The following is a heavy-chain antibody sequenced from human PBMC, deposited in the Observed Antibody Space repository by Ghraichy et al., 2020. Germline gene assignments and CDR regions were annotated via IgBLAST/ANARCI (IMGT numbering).Heavy chain of an antibody. V-gene: IGHV3-21*01. Sequence: GGSLRLSCAASGFTFSSYSMNWVRQAPGKGLEWVASIRSSSSYIYYADSVKGRFTISRDNAKNSLYLQMNSLRAEDTAVYYCARDGGMGGKQPFDSWGQGTLVTVSS. CDR1: GFTFSSYS. CDR3: ARDGGMGGKQPFDS. J-gene: IGHJ4*02. CDR2: IRSSSSYI. D-gene: IGHD3-16*01.